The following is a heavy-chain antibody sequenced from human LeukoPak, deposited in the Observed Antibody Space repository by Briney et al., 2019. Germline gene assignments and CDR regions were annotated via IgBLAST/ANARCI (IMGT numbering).Heavy chain of an antibody. J-gene: IGHJ4*02. D-gene: IGHD2-2*01. CDR3: VKAPGDCSSTSCYLDY. V-gene: IGHV3-64D*06. CDR2: ISSNGGST. CDR1: GFTFSSYA. Sequence: GGSLRLSCSASGFTFSSYAMHWVRQAPGKGLEYVSAISSNGGSTYYADSAKGRFTISRDNPKNTLYLQMSSLRAEDTAVYYCVKAPGDCSSTSCYLDYWGQGTLVTVSS.